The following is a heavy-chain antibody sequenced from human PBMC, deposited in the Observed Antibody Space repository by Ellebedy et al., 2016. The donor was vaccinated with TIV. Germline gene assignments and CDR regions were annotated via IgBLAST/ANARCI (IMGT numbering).Heavy chain of an antibody. V-gene: IGHV3-23*01. CDR1: GFTFNSYA. CDR2: ISNTGSRT. Sequence: PGGSLRLSCAVSGFTFNSYAMSWVRKAPGKGLEWVSTISNTGSRTYYADSVEGRFIISRDNSKNTVYLQMNSLRAEDTGIYYCVKDQIAGDGRWVFDLWGQGTMVTVSS. D-gene: IGHD5-24*01. CDR3: VKDQIAGDGRWVFDL. J-gene: IGHJ3*01.